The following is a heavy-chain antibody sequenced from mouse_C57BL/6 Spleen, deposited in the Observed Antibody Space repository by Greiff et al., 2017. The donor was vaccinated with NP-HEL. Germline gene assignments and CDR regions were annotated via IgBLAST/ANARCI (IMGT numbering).Heavy chain of an antibody. CDR2: IYPGSGNT. Sequence: QVQLQQSGAELVRPGASVKLSCKASGYTFTDYYINWVKQRPGQGLEWIARIYPGSGNTYYNEKFKGKATLTAEKSSSTAYMQLSSLTSEDSAVYFCARVEEYYGSSLYAMDYWGQGTSVTVSS. V-gene: IGHV1-76*01. J-gene: IGHJ4*01. CDR1: GYTFTDYY. CDR3: ARVEEYYGSSLYAMDY. D-gene: IGHD1-1*01.